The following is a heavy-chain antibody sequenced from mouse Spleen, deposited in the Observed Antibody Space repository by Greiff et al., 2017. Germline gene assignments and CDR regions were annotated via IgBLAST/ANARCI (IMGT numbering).Heavy chain of an antibody. CDR2: IYPSDSYT. D-gene: IGHD2-10*02. CDR3: TRSYGNFSYAMDY. V-gene: IGHV1-69*02. Sequence: QVQLQQPGAELVRPGASVKLSCKASGYTFTSYWINWVKQRPGQGLEWIGNIYPSDSYTNYNQKFKDKATLTVDKSSSTAYMQLSSPTSEDSAVYYCTRSYGNFSYAMDYWGQGTSVTVSS. CDR1: GYTFTSYW. J-gene: IGHJ4*01.